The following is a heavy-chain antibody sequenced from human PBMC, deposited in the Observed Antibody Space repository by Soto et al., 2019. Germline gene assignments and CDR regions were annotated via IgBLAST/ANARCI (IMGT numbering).Heavy chain of an antibody. V-gene: IGHV5-51*01. D-gene: IGHD2-2*02. J-gene: IGHJ6*02. Sequence: GESLKISCKGSGYSFTSYWIGWVRQMPGKGLEWMGIIYPGDSDTRYSPSFQGQVTISADKSISTAYLRWSSLKASDTAMYYCARNSACSSTSCYNYYYYGMDVWGQGTTVTISS. CDR2: IYPGDSDT. CDR1: GYSFTSYW. CDR3: ARNSACSSTSCYNYYYYGMDV.